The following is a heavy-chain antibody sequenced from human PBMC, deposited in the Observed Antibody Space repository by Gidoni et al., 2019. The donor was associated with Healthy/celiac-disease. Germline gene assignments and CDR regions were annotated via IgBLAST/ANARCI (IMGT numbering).Heavy chain of an antibody. CDR1: GFTSSCYS. CDR2: ISSSSSYI. Sequence: EVQLVESGGGLVKPGGSLRLSCAALGFTSSCYSMNWVRQSPGKGLEWVSSISSSSSYIYYADSVKGRFTISRDNAKNSLYLQMNSLRAEDTAVYYCARESGRGGGTPDYWGQGTLVTVSS. CDR3: ARESGRGGGTPDY. J-gene: IGHJ4*02. V-gene: IGHV3-21*01. D-gene: IGHD2-15*01.